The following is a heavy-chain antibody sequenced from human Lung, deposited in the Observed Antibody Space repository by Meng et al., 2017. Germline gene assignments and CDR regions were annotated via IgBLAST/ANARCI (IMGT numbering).Heavy chain of an antibody. J-gene: IGHJ4*02. D-gene: IGHD3-22*01. Sequence: QGQFTASGPGLVKPSPTLSLTCTVFGGSISSGGYYWSWIRQHPGKGLEWIGYIYYSGSTYYNPSLKSRVTISVDTSKNQFSLKLSSVTAADTAVYYCARETEYYDSSGYSVESYYFDYWGQGTLVTVSS. CDR3: ARETEYYDSSGYSVESYYFDY. CDR1: GGSISSGGYY. CDR2: IYYSGST. V-gene: IGHV4-31*03.